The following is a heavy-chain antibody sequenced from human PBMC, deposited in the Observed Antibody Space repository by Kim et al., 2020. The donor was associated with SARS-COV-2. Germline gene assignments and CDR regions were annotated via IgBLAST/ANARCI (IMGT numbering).Heavy chain of an antibody. D-gene: IGHD4-17*01. J-gene: IGHJ4*02. CDR3: ATDEDGDRDFDH. V-gene: IGHV3-48*03. CDR2: I. Sequence: IHYADSVKGRVTISRDNAKKSLYLQMNSLRVEDTAVYYCATDEDGDRDFDHWGQGTLVTVSS.